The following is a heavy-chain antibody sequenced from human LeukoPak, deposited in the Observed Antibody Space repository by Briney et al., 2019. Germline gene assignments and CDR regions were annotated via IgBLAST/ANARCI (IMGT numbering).Heavy chain of an antibody. CDR3: ANSGSLGGGKDSDAFDI. J-gene: IGHJ3*02. D-gene: IGHD4-23*01. CDR2: IYYSGST. V-gene: IGHV4-39*07. CDR1: GGSISSGGYY. Sequence: NASETLSLTCTVSGGSISSGGYYWGWIRQPPGKGLEWIGSIYYSGSTYYNPSLKSRVTMSVDTSKIQFSLKLSSVTAADTAVYYCANSGSLGGGKDSDAFDIWGQGTMVTVSS.